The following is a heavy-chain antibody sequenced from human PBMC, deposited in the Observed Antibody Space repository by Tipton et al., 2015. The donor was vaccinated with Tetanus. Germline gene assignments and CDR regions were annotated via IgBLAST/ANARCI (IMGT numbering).Heavy chain of an antibody. D-gene: IGHD2-15*01. J-gene: IGHJ5*02. V-gene: IGHV4-39*07. Sequence: TLSLTCTVSGGSISSSSYYWGWIRQPPGKGLEWIGSIYYSGSTYHNPSLKSRVTISVDTSKNQFSLKLSSVTAADTAVYYCARGPSVAYCSGGSCPVWFDPWGQGTLVTVSS. CDR3: ARGPSVAYCSGGSCPVWFDP. CDR1: GGSISSSSYY. CDR2: IYYSGST.